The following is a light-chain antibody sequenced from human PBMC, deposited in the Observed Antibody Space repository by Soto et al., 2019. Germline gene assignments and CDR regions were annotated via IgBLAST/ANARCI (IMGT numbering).Light chain of an antibody. CDR2: EVS. J-gene: IGLJ1*01. CDR3: NSYAGSSNYV. CDR1: SSDVGDYNY. V-gene: IGLV2-8*01. Sequence: QSVLTQPPSASGSPGQSVTISCTGTSSDVGDYNYVSWYQQHPGKAPKLMIYEVSKRPSGVPDHFSGSKSGSTASLTVSGLQAEDEADYFCNSYAGSSNYVFGTGTKVTVL.